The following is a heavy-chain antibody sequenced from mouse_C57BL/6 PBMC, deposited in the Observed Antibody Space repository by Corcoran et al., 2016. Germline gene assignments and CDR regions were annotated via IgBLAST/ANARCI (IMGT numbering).Heavy chain of an antibody. V-gene: IGHV1-26*01. Sequence: EVQLQQSGPELVKPGASVKISCKASGYTFTDYYMNWVKQSHGKSLEWIGDINPNNGGTSYNQKFKGKATLTVDKSSSTAYMELRSLTSEDSAVYYCARHYGNYDYAMDYWGQGTSVTVSS. CDR2: INPNNGGT. CDR3: ARHYGNYDYAMDY. CDR1: GYTFTDYY. J-gene: IGHJ4*01. D-gene: IGHD2-1*01.